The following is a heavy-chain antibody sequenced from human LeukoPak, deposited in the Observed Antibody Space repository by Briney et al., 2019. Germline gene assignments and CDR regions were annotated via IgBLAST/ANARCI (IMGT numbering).Heavy chain of an antibody. V-gene: IGHV4-59*01. CDR3: ARDLVTVTKGFDI. CDR1: GGSISSYY. Sequence: SETLSLTCTVSGGSISSYYWTWIRQPPGKGLEWIGYISYRGSTSYNPSLKSRLTISIDTSKNQFSLKLSSVTAADTAVSYCARDLVTVTKGFDIWGQGTMVSVSS. CDR2: ISYRGST. J-gene: IGHJ3*02. D-gene: IGHD4-17*01.